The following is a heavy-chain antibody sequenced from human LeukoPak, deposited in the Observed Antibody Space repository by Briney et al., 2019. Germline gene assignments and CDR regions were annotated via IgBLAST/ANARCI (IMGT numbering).Heavy chain of an antibody. CDR3: ARDLEAAAGTS. D-gene: IGHD6-13*01. CDR2: IIPIFGTA. V-gene: IGHV1-69*05. CDR1: GGTFSSYA. Sequence: ASVKVSCKASGGTFSSYAIIWVRQAPGQGLEWMGGIIPIFGTANYAQKFQGRVTITTDESTSTAYMELSSLRSEDTAVYYCARDLEAAAGTSWGQGTLVTVSS. J-gene: IGHJ4*02.